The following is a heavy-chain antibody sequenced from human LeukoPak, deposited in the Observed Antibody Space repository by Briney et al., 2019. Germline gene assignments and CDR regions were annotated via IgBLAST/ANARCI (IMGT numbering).Heavy chain of an antibody. J-gene: IGHJ4*02. CDR1: GGTFSSYA. CDR3: AREKGSSSDYFDY. D-gene: IGHD6-6*01. V-gene: IGHV1-69*06. Sequence: ASVKVSCKASGGTFSSYAISWVRQAPGQGLEWMGGIIPIFGTANYAQKFQGRVTITADKSTSTAYMELSSLRSEDTAVYYCAREKGSSSDYFDYWGQGTLVTVSS. CDR2: IIPIFGTA.